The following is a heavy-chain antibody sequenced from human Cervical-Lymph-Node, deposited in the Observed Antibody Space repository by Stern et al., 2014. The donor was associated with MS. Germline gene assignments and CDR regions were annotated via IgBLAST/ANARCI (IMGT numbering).Heavy chain of an antibody. J-gene: IGHJ4*02. CDR3: AHKEALKSHAYDY. Sequence: QVTLKESDPTLVKPTQTLTLTCTFSGFSLSTSEVGLGWIPQPPGKAREWLALISWHGDQHYSPSLKSRLTISKDTSKSQVVLTMPNRDPVDTAIYYCAHKEALKSHAYDYWGQGTLVTVSS. CDR2: ISWHGDQ. V-gene: IGHV2-5*01. CDR1: GFSLSTSEVG.